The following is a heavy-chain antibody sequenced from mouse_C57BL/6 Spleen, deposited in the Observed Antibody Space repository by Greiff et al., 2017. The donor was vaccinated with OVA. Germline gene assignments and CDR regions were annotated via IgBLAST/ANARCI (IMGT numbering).Heavy chain of an antibody. Sequence: LVESGPELVKPGASVKISCKASGYAFSSSWMNWVKQRPGKGLEWIGRISPGDGDTNYNGKFKGKATLTADKSSSTAYMQLSSLTSEDSAVYFCARDYGSSYFDYWGQGTTLTVSS. D-gene: IGHD1-1*01. V-gene: IGHV1-82*01. J-gene: IGHJ2*01. CDR3: ARDYGSSYFDY. CDR1: GYAFSSSW. CDR2: ISPGDGDT.